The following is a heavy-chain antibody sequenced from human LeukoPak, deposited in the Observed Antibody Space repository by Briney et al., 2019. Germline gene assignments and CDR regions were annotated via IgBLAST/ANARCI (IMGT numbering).Heavy chain of an antibody. Sequence: SVKVSCKASGYTFTSYYMHWVRQAPGQGLEWMGGIIPIFGTANYAQKFQGRVTITTDESTSTAYMELSSLRSEDTAVYYCARARPYDAFDIWGQGTMVTVSS. CDR2: IIPIFGTA. V-gene: IGHV1-69*05. CDR1: GYTFTSYY. CDR3: ARARPYDAFDI. D-gene: IGHD1-1*01. J-gene: IGHJ3*02.